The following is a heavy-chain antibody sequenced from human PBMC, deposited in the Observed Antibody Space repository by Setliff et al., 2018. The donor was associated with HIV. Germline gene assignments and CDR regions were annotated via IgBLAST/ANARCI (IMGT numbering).Heavy chain of an antibody. CDR2: INHSGNT. D-gene: IGHD2-8*01. CDR3: ATGLIMAPDY. CDR1: GESFSTYF. Sequence: LSLTCAVYGESFSTYFWNWIRQPPGKGLEWIGQINHSGNTNYNPSLKSRVTISMGTSRNQFSLKLRSVTAADTAVYYCATGLIMAPDYWGQGSLVTVSS. J-gene: IGHJ4*02. V-gene: IGHV4-34*01.